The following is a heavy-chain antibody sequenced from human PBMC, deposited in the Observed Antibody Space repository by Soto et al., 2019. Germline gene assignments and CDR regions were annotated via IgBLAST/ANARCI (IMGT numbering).Heavy chain of an antibody. CDR1: GGTFSIYV. V-gene: IGHV1-69*01. CDR3: ATSVGIAPTGEDGMDV. CDR2: IIPILTTP. Sequence: QVQLVQSGAEVKKTGSSVKVSCKASGGTFSIYVFSWVRQAPGQGPEWIGGIIPILTTPNYAQKFQGRVTIVADESTTTVYMELSSLKFKDTAVYYCATSVGIAPTGEDGMDVWGQGTSVTVSS. D-gene: IGHD2-8*02. J-gene: IGHJ6*02.